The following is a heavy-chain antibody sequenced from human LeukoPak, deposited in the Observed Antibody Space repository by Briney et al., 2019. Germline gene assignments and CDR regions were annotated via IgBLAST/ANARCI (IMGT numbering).Heavy chain of an antibody. CDR3: AVSAGGHGDTARAPSRSDAFDI. CDR1: GYSFTSYW. J-gene: IGHJ3*02. D-gene: IGHD5-18*01. CDR2: IDPSDSYT. V-gene: IGHV5-10-1*01. Sequence: GESLRISCKGSGYSFTSYWISWVRQMPGKGLEWMGRIDPSDSYTNYSPSFQGHVTISADKSISTAYLQWSSLKASDTAMYYCAVSAGGHGDTARAPSRSDAFDIWGKGTMVTAFS.